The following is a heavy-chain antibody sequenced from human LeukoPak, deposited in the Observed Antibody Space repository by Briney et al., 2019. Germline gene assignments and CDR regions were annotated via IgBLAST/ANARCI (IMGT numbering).Heavy chain of an antibody. V-gene: IGHV3-7*01. Sequence: GGSLRLSCAASGFTFSSYRMSWVRQAPGKGLEWVANINQDGGEKYYVDSVKGRFTISRDNAKNSLYLQMNSLRAEDTAVYHCATGRSCTTCYLPDYWGQGTLVTVSS. D-gene: IGHD2-2*01. CDR2: INQDGGEK. CDR1: GFTFSSYR. J-gene: IGHJ4*02. CDR3: ATGRSCTTCYLPDY.